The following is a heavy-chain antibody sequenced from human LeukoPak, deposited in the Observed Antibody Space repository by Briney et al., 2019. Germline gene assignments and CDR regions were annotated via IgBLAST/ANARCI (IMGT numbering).Heavy chain of an antibody. CDR1: GFTFSSYA. V-gene: IGHV3-23*01. Sequence: GGSLRLSCAASGFTFSSYAMSWVRQAPGKGLEWVSAISGSGGSTYYADSVKGRFTISRDNSKSTLYLQMNSLRAEDTAVYYCAKDQNSGWYEYFQHWGQGTLVTVSS. D-gene: IGHD6-19*01. CDR3: AKDQNSGWYEYFQH. J-gene: IGHJ1*01. CDR2: ISGSGGST.